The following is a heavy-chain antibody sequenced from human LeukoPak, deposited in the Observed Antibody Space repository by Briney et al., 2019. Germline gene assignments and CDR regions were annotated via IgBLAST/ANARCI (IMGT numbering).Heavy chain of an antibody. Sequence: PGESLKISCKGSGYSFTSYWIGWVRQMPGKGLEWMGIIYPGDSDIRYSPSFQGQVTISADKSISTAYLQWSSLKASDTAMYYRARHGPMYYYDSSGYCDYWGQGTLVTVSS. CDR3: ARHGPMYYYDSSGYCDY. CDR1: GYSFTSYW. V-gene: IGHV5-51*01. D-gene: IGHD3-22*01. CDR2: IYPGDSDI. J-gene: IGHJ4*02.